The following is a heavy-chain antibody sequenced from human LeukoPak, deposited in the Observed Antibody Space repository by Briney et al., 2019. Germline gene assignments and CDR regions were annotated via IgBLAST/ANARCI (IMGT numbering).Heavy chain of an antibody. CDR2: ISWNSGSI. CDR3: ARDDDMDV. V-gene: IGHV3-9*01. CDR1: GFTFDDYA. J-gene: IGHJ6*03. Sequence: GRSLRLSCAASGFTFDDYAMHWVRQAPGKGLEWVSGISWNSGSIGYADSVKGRFTISRDNSKNTVYLQMNSLRVDDTAVYFCARDDDMDVWGKGTTVTVSS.